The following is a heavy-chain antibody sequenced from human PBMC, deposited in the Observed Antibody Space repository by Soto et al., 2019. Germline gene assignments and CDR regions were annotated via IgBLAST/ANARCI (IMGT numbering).Heavy chain of an antibody. Sequence: GGALRLSCAASGFTFSSYTMNWVRQAPGKGLEWVSGINSGGRTYYADSVKGRFAISRDDSKNTLYLQIISLRAEDTAVYYCAKDLRPDGVWDFDYWGQGTLVTVSS. CDR2: INSGGRT. CDR1: GFTFSSYT. J-gene: IGHJ4*02. CDR3: AKDLRPDGVWDFDY. V-gene: IGHV3-23*01. D-gene: IGHD4-17*01.